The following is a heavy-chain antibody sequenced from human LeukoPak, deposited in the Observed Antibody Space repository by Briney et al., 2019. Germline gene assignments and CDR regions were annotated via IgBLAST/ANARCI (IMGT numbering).Heavy chain of an antibody. CDR1: GFTFTSSA. D-gene: IGHD1-26*01. V-gene: IGHV1-58*02. CDR3: AAVRSRQSGLDY. CDR2: IVVGSGNT. Sequence: GASVKVSCKASGFTFTSSAMQWVRQARGQRLEWIGWIVVGSGNTNYAQKFQERVTITRDMSTSTAYMELSSLRSEDTAVYYCAAVRSRQSGLDYWGQGTLVTVSS. J-gene: IGHJ4*02.